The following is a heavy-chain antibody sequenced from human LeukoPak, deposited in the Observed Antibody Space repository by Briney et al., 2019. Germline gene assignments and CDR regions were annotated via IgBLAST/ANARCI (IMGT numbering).Heavy chain of an antibody. D-gene: IGHD6-13*01. CDR2: IYYSGST. V-gene: IGHV4-31*03. CDR3: AGGGIAAASVDY. Sequence: SETLSLTCTVSGGSISSGGYYWSWIRQHPGKGLEWIGYIYYSGSTYYNPSLKSRVTISVDTSKNQFSLKLSSVTAADTAVYYYAGGGIAAASVDYWGQGTLVTVSS. CDR1: GGSISSGGYY. J-gene: IGHJ4*02.